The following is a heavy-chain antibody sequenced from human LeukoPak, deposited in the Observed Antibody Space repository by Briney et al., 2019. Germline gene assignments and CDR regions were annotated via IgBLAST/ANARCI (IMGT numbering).Heavy chain of an antibody. CDR3: AKDLRKQWLVLRGGCRGFDY. CDR2: ISGSGGST. CDR1: GFTFSSYA. V-gene: IGHV3-23*01. J-gene: IGHJ4*02. D-gene: IGHD6-19*01. Sequence: QPGGSLRLSCAASGFTFSSYAMSWVRQAPGKGLEWVSAISGSGGSTYYADSVKGRFTISRDNSKNTLYLQMNSLRAEDTAVYYCAKDLRKQWLVLRGGCRGFDYWGQGTLVTVSS.